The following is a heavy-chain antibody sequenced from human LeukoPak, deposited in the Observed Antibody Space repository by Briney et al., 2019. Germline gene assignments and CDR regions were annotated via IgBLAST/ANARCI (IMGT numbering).Heavy chain of an antibody. CDR2: IYYSGST. V-gene: IGHV4-39*01. Sequence: PSETLSLTCTVSGGSISSSSYYWGWIRQPPGKGLEWIGSIYYSGSTYYNPSLKSRVTISVDTSKNQFSLKLSSVTAADTAVYYCARKYCSGGSCYCFDYWGQGTLSPSPQ. CDR1: GGSISSSSYY. J-gene: IGHJ4*02. CDR3: ARKYCSGGSCYCFDY. D-gene: IGHD2-15*01.